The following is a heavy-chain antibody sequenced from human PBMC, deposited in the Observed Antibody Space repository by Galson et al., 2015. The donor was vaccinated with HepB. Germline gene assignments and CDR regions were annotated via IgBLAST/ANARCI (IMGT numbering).Heavy chain of an antibody. CDR3: ASITMVRGVIGGTHFDY. V-gene: IGHV1-69*06. CDR2: IIPIFGTA. D-gene: IGHD3-10*01. J-gene: IGHJ4*02. Sequence: SVKVSCKASGCTFSSYTISWVRQSPGQGLEWMGGIIPIFGTANYAQKFQGRVTITADKSTSTAYMELSSLRSEDTAVYYCASITMVRGVIGGTHFDYWGQGTLVTVSS. CDR1: GCTFSSYT.